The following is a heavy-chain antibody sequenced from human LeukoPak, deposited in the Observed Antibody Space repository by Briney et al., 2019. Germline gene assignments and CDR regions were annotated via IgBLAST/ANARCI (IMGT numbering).Heavy chain of an antibody. CDR3: ARDRQRRFDY. CDR2: IYYSGST. V-gene: IGHV4-31*03. Sequence: SQTLSLTCTVSGGSISSGGYYWSWIRQHPWKGLEWIGYIYYSGSTYYNPSLKSRVTISVDTSKNQFSLKLSSVTAADTAVYYCARDRQRRFDYWGQGTLVTVSS. J-gene: IGHJ4*02. CDR1: GGSISSGGYY.